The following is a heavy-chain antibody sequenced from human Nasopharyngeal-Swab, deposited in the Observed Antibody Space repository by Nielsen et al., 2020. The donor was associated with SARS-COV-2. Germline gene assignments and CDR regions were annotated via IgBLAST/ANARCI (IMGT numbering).Heavy chain of an antibody. Sequence: SETLSLTCTVSGGSISSGGYYWNWIRQHPGQGLEWIGYIHYSGSTYYNPSLKSRVTISVDTSKNQFSLKLSSVTAADTAVYYCAREENGDYYGMDVWGQGTTVTVSS. CDR1: GGSISSGGYY. J-gene: IGHJ6*02. CDR2: IHYSGST. D-gene: IGHD4-17*01. V-gene: IGHV4-31*03. CDR3: AREENGDYYGMDV.